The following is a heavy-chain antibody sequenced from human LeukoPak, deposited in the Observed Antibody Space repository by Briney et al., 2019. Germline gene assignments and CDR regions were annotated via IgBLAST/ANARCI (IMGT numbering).Heavy chain of an antibody. V-gene: IGHV4-38-2*02. D-gene: IGHD5-24*01. CDR3: ARLGGMAGYKQYYYYYYMDV. J-gene: IGHJ6*03. Sequence: RPSETLSLACTVSGYSMSSGYYWGWSRQPPGKGLEWIGSIYRSGSTYYNPSLKSRVTISVDTSKNQFSLKLSSVTAADTAVYYCARLGGMAGYKQYYYYYYMDVWGKGTTVTVSS. CDR1: GYSMSSGYY. CDR2: IYRSGST.